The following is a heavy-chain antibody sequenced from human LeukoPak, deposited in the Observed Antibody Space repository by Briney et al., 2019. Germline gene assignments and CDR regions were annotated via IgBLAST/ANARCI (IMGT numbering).Heavy chain of an antibody. CDR2: INPSGGST. V-gene: IGHV1-46*01. CDR1: GYTFTSYY. J-gene: IGHJ4*02. Sequence: ASVQVFCKASGYTFTSYYMHWVRQAPGQGLEWMGIINPSGGSTNYAQTLQGRVTVTRDTSTSQVYLELSSLTSEDTAVYYCARGNKCDYESSGYYGGYYFDYWGQGTLVTVSS. D-gene: IGHD3-22*01. CDR3: ARGNKCDYESSGYYGGYYFDY.